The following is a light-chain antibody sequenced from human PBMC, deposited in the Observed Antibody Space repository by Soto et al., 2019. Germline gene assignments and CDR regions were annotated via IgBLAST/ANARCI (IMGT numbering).Light chain of an antibody. CDR1: QSVSNN. Sequence: EIVMTQSPATLSVSPGERATLSCRASQSVSNNLAWYQQKPGQAPGLLIYAASATAAGIPARFSGSGSGTEFTLTISSLQSEDFAVYYCQQYNNWPLFFGGGTKVDIK. CDR2: AAS. CDR3: QQYNNWPLF. V-gene: IGKV3-15*01. J-gene: IGKJ4*01.